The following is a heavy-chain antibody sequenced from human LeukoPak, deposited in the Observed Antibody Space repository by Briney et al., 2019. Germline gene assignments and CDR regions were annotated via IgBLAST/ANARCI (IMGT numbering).Heavy chain of an antibody. V-gene: IGHV3-23*01. CDR3: AKERYSVVPAAGAFDI. CDR1: GFTFSIYA. Sequence: GGSLRLSCAASGFTFSIYAMTWVRQAPGKGLEWVSGISGSGGTIYYADSVKGRFTISRDNSKNTLYLQMNSLRAEDTAVYYCAKERYSVVPAAGAFDIWGQGTMVTVSS. D-gene: IGHD2-2*01. CDR2: ISGSGGTI. J-gene: IGHJ3*02.